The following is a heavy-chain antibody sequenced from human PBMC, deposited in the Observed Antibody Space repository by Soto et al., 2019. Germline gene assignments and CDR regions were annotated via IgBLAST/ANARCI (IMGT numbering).Heavy chain of an antibody. CDR3: ARNPFDY. J-gene: IGHJ4*02. CDR2: VFHSGAV. Sequence: QVRLQESGPRLVKPSGTLSLTCAVSGDSITSNYWWSWVRQPPGKGLEWIGEVFHSGAVNYKPSLKSRVTISLDKSNNQFSLTLTSVTAADTAIYYCARNPFDYWGQGTLVTVSS. V-gene: IGHV4-4*02. CDR1: GDSITSNYW.